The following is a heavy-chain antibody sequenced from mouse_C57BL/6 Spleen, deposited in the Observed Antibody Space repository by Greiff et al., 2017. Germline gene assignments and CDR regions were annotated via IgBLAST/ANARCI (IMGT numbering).Heavy chain of an antibody. CDR1: GYSFTGYY. D-gene: IGHD2-14*01. V-gene: IGHV1-42*01. CDR2: INPSTGGT. CDR3: ARSVRGYAMDY. J-gene: IGHJ4*01. Sequence: VQLKESGPELVKPGASVKISCKASGYSFTGYYMNWVKQSPEKSLEWIGEINPSTGGTTYNQKFKAKATLTVDKSSSTAYMQLKSQTSEDSAVYYCARSVRGYAMDYWGQGTSVTVSS.